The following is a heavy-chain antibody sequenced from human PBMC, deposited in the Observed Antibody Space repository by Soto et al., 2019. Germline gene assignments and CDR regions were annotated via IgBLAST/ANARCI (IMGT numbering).Heavy chain of an antibody. J-gene: IGHJ4*02. V-gene: IGHV3-21*01. CDR3: AGTYGSADY. CDR1: GFSLTDYY. CDR2: IGSTGDFT. Sequence: GGSLRLSCTASGFSLTDYYMNWVRQAPGKGLEWVSSIGSTGDFTSYTDSVKGRFTISRDNAKNSLYLQMNSLRAEDTAVYYCAGTYGSADYWGQGTLVTVSS. D-gene: IGHD3-10*01.